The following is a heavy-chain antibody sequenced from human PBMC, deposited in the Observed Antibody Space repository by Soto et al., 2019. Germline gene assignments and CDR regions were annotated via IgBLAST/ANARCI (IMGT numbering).Heavy chain of an antibody. Sequence: PSETLSLTCTVSGGSISSGDYYWSWIRQPPGKGLEWLGYIYSSGSTYYNPSFESRISISLETPKTQFSLNLFSVTAADTAVYYRARVAGSTSALSSTFGYWGQGTLVTVSS. J-gene: IGHJ4*02. CDR3: ARVAGSTSALSSTFGY. CDR2: IYSSGST. V-gene: IGHV4-30-4*01. CDR1: GGSISSGDYY. D-gene: IGHD1-26*01.